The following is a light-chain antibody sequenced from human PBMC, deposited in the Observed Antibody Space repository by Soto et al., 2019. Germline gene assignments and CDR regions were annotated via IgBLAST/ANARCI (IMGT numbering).Light chain of an antibody. J-gene: IGKJ1*01. CDR3: QQSYSSRP. CDR2: TAP. CDR1: QSISSY. Sequence: DIQMTQSPSSLSASVGDRITITCRASQSISSYLNWYQQKPGKAPKLLIYTAPSLQSGVPSRFSGSGSGTDFTLTISRLQPEDFATYSCQQSYSSRPFGQGTKVEIK. V-gene: IGKV1-39*01.